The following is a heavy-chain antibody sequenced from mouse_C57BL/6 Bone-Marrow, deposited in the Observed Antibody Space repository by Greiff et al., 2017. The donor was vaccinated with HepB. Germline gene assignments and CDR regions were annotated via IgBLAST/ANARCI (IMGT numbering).Heavy chain of an antibody. CDR1: GFTFSDAW. J-gene: IGHJ2*01. V-gene: IGHV6-6*01. D-gene: IGHD1-1*01. CDR3: TSFITTVVAPFDY. CDR2: IRNKANNHAT. Sequence: DVKLVESGGGLVQPGGSMKLSCAASGFTFSDAWMDWVRQSPEKGLEWVAEIRNKANNHATYYAESVKGRFTISRDDSKSSVYLQMNSLRAEDTGIYYCTSFITTVVAPFDYWGQGTTLTVSS.